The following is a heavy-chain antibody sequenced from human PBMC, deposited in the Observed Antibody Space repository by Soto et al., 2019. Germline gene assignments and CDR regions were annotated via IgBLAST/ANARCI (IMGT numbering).Heavy chain of an antibody. CDR2: SNIGNGNT. CDR3: AREPLCGGFCYDPWLDP. CDR1: GYTFTSYA. J-gene: IGHJ5*02. D-gene: IGHD2-15*01. Sequence: QVQLVQSGAEVKKPGASVRVSCRTSGYTFTSYAIHWVRQAPGQGLEWMAWSNIGNGNTKYLQKFQGRVTVSRDTSASSAYMELSSLRSDATAVYFCAREPLCGGFCYDPWLDPWGPGTLVPVSS. V-gene: IGHV1-3*04.